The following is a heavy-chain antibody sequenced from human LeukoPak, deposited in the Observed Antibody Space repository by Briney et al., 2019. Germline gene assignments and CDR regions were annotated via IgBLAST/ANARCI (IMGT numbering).Heavy chain of an antibody. V-gene: IGHV1-69*13. D-gene: IGHD1-26*01. CDR2: IIPIFGTA. CDR1: GGTFSSYA. CDR3: ARDSGSYFSDAFDI. Sequence: SVKVSCKASGGTFSSYAISWVRQAPGQGLEWMGGIIPIFGTANYAQKFQGRVTITADESTSTAYMELSSLRSEDTAVYYCARDSGSYFSDAFDIWGQGTMVTVSS. J-gene: IGHJ3*02.